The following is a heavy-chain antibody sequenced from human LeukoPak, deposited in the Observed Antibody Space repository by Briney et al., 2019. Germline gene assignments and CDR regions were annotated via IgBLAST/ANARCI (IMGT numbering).Heavy chain of an antibody. CDR1: GYTFTNYD. V-gene: IGHV1-8*02. J-gene: IGHJ5*02. CDR2: MNLNSGNT. D-gene: IGHD3-22*01. Sequence: ASVKVSCKTSGYTFTNYDIYWVRQATGQGLEWMGWMNLNSGNTGYAQKFQGRVTMTRDTSISTAYMELSSLRSEDTAVYYCARMSYYDSSGDNWFDPWGQGTLVTVSS. CDR3: ARMSYYDSSGDNWFDP.